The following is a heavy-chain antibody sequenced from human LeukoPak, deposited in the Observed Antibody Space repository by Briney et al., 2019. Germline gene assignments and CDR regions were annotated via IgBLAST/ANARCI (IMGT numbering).Heavy chain of an antibody. D-gene: IGHD1-1*01. Sequence: SETLSLTCTVSGGSMSGYYWGWIRQPAEKGLEYIGRMHTSENTDYNPSLQSRVIMPVDTSKNQFSLKLSSVTAAGTAVYYCVRDPSQHKYDALDVWGAGTTVTVSA. J-gene: IGHJ6*04. CDR3: VRDPSQHKYDALDV. CDR2: MHTSENT. CDR1: GGSMSGYY. V-gene: IGHV4-4*07.